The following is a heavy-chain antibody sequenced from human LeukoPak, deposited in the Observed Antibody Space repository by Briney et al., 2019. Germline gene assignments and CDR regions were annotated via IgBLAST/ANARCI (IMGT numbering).Heavy chain of an antibody. J-gene: IGHJ4*02. CDR2: IKDDGTKI. CDR1: GFTFSTSW. V-gene: IGHV3-7*01. Sequence: GGSLRLSCATSGFTFSTSWMNWVRQAPGKGLEWVANIKDDGTKIYYLDSVKGRFTISRDNAKNSLYLQMNSLRAEDTAIYYCVRDVGISSSLWGQGTLVTVSS. D-gene: IGHD6-6*01. CDR3: VRDVGISSSL.